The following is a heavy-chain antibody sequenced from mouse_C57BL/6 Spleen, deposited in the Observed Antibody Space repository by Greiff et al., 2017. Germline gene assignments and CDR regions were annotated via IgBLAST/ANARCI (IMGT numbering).Heavy chain of an antibody. CDR3: ARERDLYFDV. CDR1: GFTFSSYA. CDR2: ISDGGRYT. V-gene: IGHV5-4*01. Sequence: EVHLVESGGGLVKPGGSLKLSCAASGFTFSSYAMSWVRQTPEKRLEWVATISDGGRYTYYPDNVKGRFTISRDNAKNNLYLQMGHLKSEDTAMYYCARERDLYFDVWGTGTTVTVSS. D-gene: IGHD3-3*01. J-gene: IGHJ1*03.